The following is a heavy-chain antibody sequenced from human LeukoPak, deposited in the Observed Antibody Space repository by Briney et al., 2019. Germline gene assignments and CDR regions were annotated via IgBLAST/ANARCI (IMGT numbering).Heavy chain of an antibody. CDR3: AIVQYALLPGYLNYMEV. V-gene: IGHV1-18*01. CDR1: GYTFTSYG. Sequence: ASVKVSCKASGYTFTSYGISWVRQAPGQGLEWMGWISGYNGHTNYAQKLQGRVTMTQDTSTDTVYMEVSSLRSEDTAIYYCAIVQYALLPGYLNYMEVWGKGTTVTISS. J-gene: IGHJ6*03. D-gene: IGHD3-9*01. CDR2: ISGYNGHT.